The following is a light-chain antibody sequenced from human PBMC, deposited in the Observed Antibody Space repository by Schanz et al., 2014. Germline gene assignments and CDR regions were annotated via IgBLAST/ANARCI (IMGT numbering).Light chain of an antibody. CDR2: NAS. CDR3: QQYSRWPL. Sequence: EIVMTQSPVTLSVSPGEGATLSCRASQSVSTNLAWYQQKPGQAPRLLMFNASTRATGIPARFSGSGSGTEFSLTISSLQSEDFAVYYCQQYSRWPLFGPGTKVDI. CDR1: QSVSTN. J-gene: IGKJ3*01. V-gene: IGKV3-15*01.